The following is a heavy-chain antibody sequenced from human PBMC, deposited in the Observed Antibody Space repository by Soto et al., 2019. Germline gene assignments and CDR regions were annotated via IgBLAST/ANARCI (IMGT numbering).Heavy chain of an antibody. CDR2: ISSSSSTI. CDR3: ARDIYDFWSGYYKGYYYYMDV. V-gene: IGHV3-48*01. Sequence: PGGSLRLSCAASGFTFSSYSMNWVRQAPGKGLEWVSYISSSSSTIYYADSVKGRFTISRDNAKNSLYLQMNSLRAEDTAVYYCARDIYDFWSGYYKGYYYYMDVWGKGPTVTVSS. J-gene: IGHJ6*03. D-gene: IGHD3-3*01. CDR1: GFTFSSYS.